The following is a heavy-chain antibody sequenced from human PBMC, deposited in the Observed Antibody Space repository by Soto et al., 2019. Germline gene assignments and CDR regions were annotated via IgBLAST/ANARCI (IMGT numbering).Heavy chain of an antibody. CDR2: IKSNSGGT. J-gene: IGHJ3*02. V-gene: IGHV1-2*02. CDR3: ARSSLMTTDDALDI. CDR1: GYTFTGYY. Sequence: QVQLVQSGAEVKKPGASVKVSCKASGYTFTGYYIHWVRQAPGQGLECMGWIKSNSGGTNYAQKFQGRVTMTRDTSISTAYMELSRLRSDDTAVYYCARSSLMTTDDALDIWGQGTMVTVSS. D-gene: IGHD3-16*01.